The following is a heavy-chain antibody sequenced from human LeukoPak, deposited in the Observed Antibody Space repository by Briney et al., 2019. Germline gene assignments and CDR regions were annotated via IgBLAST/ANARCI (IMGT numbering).Heavy chain of an antibody. J-gene: IGHJ5*02. CDR1: GGSISSGGYY. CDR3: ARDKTSDNWFDP. V-gene: IGHV4-31*03. CDR2: IYYSGST. Sequence: SETLSLTCTVSGGSISSGGYYWSWIRQHPGKGLEWIEYIYYSGSTYYNPSLKSRVTISVDTSKNQFSLKLSSVTAADTAVYYCARDKTSDNWFDPWGQGTLVTVSS.